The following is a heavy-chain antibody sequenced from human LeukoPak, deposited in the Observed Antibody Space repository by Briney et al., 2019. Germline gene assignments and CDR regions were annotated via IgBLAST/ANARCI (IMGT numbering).Heavy chain of an antibody. V-gene: IGHV3-7*03. D-gene: IGHD1-7*01. CDR1: GFTFSSYW. Sequence: GGSLRLSCAASGFTFSSYWMSWVRQAPGKGLEWVANIKQDGSEKYYVDSVKGRFTISRDNAKNSLYLQMSSLRAEDTAVYYCAKDERNWNYNLASQTYDWGQGTLVTVSS. CDR2: IKQDGSEK. J-gene: IGHJ4*02. CDR3: AKDERNWNYNLASQTYD.